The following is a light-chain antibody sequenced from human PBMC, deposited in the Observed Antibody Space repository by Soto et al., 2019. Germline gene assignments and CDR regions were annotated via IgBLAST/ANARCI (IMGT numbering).Light chain of an antibody. CDR1: QSVSSSS. V-gene: IGKV3-20*01. J-gene: IGKJ1*01. Sequence: EIVLTQSPGTLSLSPGKRATLSCRASQSVSSSSLAWYQQRPGQAPRLLIYGASRRASGIPDRFSGTGTGTDFILTISRLEPEDCAVYYCHQYGSSPWTFGPGTKVEV. CDR3: HQYGSSPWT. CDR2: GAS.